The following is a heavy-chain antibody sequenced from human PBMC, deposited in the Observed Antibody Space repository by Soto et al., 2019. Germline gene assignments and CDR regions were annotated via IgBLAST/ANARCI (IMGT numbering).Heavy chain of an antibody. CDR1: GYSFANYW. CDR3: ARRSMNCTAGSCYPSYFDY. Sequence: PGESLKISCKGSGYSFANYWIGWVHQMPGKGLEWMGIIYPGDSDTRYSPSFQGQVTISADKSISTGYLQWSSLKASDTAMYYCARRSMNCTAGSCYPSYFDYWGQGTLVTVSS. V-gene: IGHV5-51*07. D-gene: IGHD2-15*01. CDR2: IYPGDSDT. J-gene: IGHJ4*02.